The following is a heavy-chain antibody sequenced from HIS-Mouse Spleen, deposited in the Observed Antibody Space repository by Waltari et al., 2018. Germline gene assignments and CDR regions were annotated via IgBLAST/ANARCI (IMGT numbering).Heavy chain of an antibody. CDR3: AREIPYSSSWYDGYFDL. CDR2: IYYSGRP. CDR1: GGSISSSSYY. D-gene: IGHD6-13*01. Sequence: QLQLQESGPGLVKPSETLSLTCTVSGGSISSSSYYWGWIRQPPGKGLEWIGSIYYSGRPGYNPSLNSRVTISVDTCKNQFSLKLSSVTAADTAVYYCAREIPYSSSWYDGYFDLWGRGTLVTVSS. V-gene: IGHV4-39*07. J-gene: IGHJ2*01.